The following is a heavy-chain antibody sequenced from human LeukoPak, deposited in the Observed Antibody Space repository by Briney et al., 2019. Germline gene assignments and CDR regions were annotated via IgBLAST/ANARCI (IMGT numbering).Heavy chain of an antibody. CDR3: AKDFPPAGPGLFDL. Sequence: GGSLRLSCAASGFTFSNFAMHWVRQAPGKGLEWVAGIYYDGHNKAYGDSVKGRFAISRDNSNNTLYLQMNNLRVDDTAVYSCAKDFPPAGPGLFDLWRQGTMVIVPS. CDR2: IYYDGHNK. V-gene: IGHV3-33*06. D-gene: IGHD6-13*01. CDR1: GFTFSNFA. J-gene: IGHJ3*01.